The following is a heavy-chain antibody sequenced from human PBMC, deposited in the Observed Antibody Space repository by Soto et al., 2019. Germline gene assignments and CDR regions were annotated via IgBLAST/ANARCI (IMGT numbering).Heavy chain of an antibody. CDR1: GGTFSSYA. D-gene: IGHD5-18*01. CDR2: IIPIFGTA. J-gene: IGHJ6*02. Sequence: GASVKVSCKASGGTFSSYAISWVRQAPGQGLEWMGGIIPIFGTANYAQKFQGRVTITADESTSTAYMELSSLRSEDTAVYYCARGGYSYGPNLYYCYGMDVWGQGTTVTVSS. CDR3: ARGGYSYGPNLYYCYGMDV. V-gene: IGHV1-69*13.